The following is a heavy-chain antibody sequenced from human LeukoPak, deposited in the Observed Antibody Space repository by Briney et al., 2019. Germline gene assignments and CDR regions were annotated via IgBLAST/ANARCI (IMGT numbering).Heavy chain of an antibody. CDR3: ARPSYYDSSGYSFDY. CDR2: IYYSGST. Sequence: KPSETLSLTRTVSGGSISSSSYYWGWIRQPPGKGLEWIGSIYYSGSTYYNPSLKSRVTISVDTSKNQFSLKLSSVTAADTAVYYCARPSYYDSSGYSFDYWGQGTLVTVSS. D-gene: IGHD3-22*01. J-gene: IGHJ4*02. V-gene: IGHV4-39*01. CDR1: GGSISSSSYY.